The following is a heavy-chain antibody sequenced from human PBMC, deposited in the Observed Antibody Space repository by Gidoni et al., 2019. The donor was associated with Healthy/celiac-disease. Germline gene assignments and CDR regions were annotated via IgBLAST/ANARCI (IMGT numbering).Heavy chain of an antibody. CDR3: AKDGSYYDFWSGYFDY. J-gene: IGHJ4*02. CDR2: ISWDGGST. D-gene: IGHD3-3*01. V-gene: IGHV3-43*01. CDR1: GFTFDDYT. Sequence: EVQLVESGGVVVQLGGSLRLSCAASGFTFDDYTMHWVRQAPGKGLEWVSLISWDGGSTYYADSVKGRFTISRDNSKNSLYLQMNSLRTEDTALYYCAKDGSYYDFWSGYFDYWGQGTLVTVSS.